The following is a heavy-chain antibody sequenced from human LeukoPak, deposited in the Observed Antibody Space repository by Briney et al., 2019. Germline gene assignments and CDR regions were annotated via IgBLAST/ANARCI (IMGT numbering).Heavy chain of an antibody. D-gene: IGHD3-22*01. Sequence: ASVKVSCKASGYTFTSYDINWVRQATGQGLEWMGWMNPNSGNTGYAQKFQGRVTMTRNTSISTAYMELSSLRSEDTAVYYCARVIYRGRYYYDSSGYYPFGYWGQGTLVTVSS. CDR1: GYTFTSYD. CDR2: MNPNSGNT. CDR3: ARVIYRGRYYYDSSGYYPFGY. J-gene: IGHJ4*02. V-gene: IGHV1-8*01.